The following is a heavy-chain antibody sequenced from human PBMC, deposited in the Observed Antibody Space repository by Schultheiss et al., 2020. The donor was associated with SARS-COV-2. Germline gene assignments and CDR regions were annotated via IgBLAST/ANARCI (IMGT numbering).Heavy chain of an antibody. CDR1: GFTFSSYA. J-gene: IGHJ4*02. Sequence: GGSLRLSCAASGFTFSSYAMSWVRQAPGKGLEWVSAISGSGGSTYYADSVKGRFTISRDNSKNTLYLQMNSLRAEDTAVYYCARHIGRAVAVNWGQGTLVTVSS. CDR2: ISGSGGST. CDR3: ARHIGRAVAVN. D-gene: IGHD6-19*01. V-gene: IGHV3-23*01.